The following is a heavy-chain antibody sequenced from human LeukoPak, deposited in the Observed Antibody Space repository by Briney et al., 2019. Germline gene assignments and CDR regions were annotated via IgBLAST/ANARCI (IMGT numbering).Heavy chain of an antibody. CDR2: ISSSSSTI. D-gene: IGHD5-12*01. Sequence: GGSLRLSCAASGFTFSTYSMNWVRQAPGKGLEWVSYISSSSSTIYYAESVTGRFTISRNNAKNSLYLQMNSLRAEDTAVYYCAKGWNGYDRFDYWGQGTLVTVTS. V-gene: IGHV3-48*01. CDR1: GFTFSTYS. J-gene: IGHJ4*02. CDR3: AKGWNGYDRFDY.